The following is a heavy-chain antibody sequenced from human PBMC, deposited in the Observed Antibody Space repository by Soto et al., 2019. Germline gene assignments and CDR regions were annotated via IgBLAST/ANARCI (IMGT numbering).Heavy chain of an antibody. CDR3: AKDSPSYTTSPFYFDS. CDR1: GFDFNKYA. CDR2: ITSNCDST. D-gene: IGHD2-2*02. J-gene: IGHJ4*02. Sequence: GGSLRLSCAAFGFDFNKYAMTWVRQAPGKGLQWVSSITSNCDSTYYADSVKGRFTTSRDNSKNTLYLQMNSLRADDTAVFYCAKDSPSYTTSPFYFDSWGQGTLVTVYS. V-gene: IGHV3-23*01.